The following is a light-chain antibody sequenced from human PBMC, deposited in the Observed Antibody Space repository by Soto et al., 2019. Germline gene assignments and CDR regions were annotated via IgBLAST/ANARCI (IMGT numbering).Light chain of an antibody. V-gene: IGLV2-14*02. CDR1: SSDVGTYNL. Sequence: QSALTQPASVSGSPGQSITISCTGTSSDVGTYNLVSWYQQHPGKVPKLIIYEVNKRPSGVPDRFSGSKSGNTASLTVSGLQAEDEADYYCSSYAGSSNVFGTGTKVTVL. CDR2: EVN. CDR3: SSYAGSSNV. J-gene: IGLJ1*01.